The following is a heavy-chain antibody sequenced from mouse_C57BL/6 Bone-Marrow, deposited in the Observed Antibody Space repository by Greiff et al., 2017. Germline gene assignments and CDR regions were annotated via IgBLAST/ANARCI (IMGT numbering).Heavy chain of an antibody. J-gene: IGHJ2*01. CDR2: ISYDGRN. D-gene: IGHD1-1*01. CDR1: GYSITSGYY. CDR3: AREDGSSPFYMDD. V-gene: IGHV3-6*01. Sequence: EVKLEESGPGLVKPSQSLSLTCSVTGYSITSGYYWNWIRQFPGNKLEWMGYISYDGRNNYNPSLKNRISITGDTSTNTIFLKLTSLTTEESALYDGAREDGSSPFYMDDGGQGTTLKVSS.